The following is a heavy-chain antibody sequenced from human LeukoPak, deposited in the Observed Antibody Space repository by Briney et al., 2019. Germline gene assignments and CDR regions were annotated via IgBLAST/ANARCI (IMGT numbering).Heavy chain of an antibody. CDR3: AREVPGYSSAYYFDY. V-gene: IGHV4-59*01. CDR2: IYYSGST. Sequence: SETLSLTCSVSGGSISSYYWSWIRQPPGKGREGIGYIYYSGSTNYNPSLKSRVTISVDTSKNQFSLKLSSVTAADTAVYHCAREVPGYSSAYYFDYWGQGTLVTVSS. CDR1: GGSISSYY. D-gene: IGHD6-19*01. J-gene: IGHJ4*02.